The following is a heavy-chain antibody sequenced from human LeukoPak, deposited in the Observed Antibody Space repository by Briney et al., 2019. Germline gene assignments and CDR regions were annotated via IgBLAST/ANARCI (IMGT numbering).Heavy chain of an antibody. CDR1: GFTFSSYW. CDR2: IKQDGSEK. D-gene: IGHD6-6*01. CDR3: AKDRWRRSSGGFDY. Sequence: PGGSLRLSCAASGFTFSSYWMSWVRQAPGKGLEWVANIKQDGSEKYYVDSVKGRFTISRDNAKNSLYLQMNSLRAEDTAVYYCAKDRWRRSSGGFDYWGQGTLVTVSS. J-gene: IGHJ4*02. V-gene: IGHV3-7*03.